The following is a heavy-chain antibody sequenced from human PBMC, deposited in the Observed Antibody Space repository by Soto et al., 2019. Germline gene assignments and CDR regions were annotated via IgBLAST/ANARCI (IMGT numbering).Heavy chain of an antibody. Sequence: SETLSLTCTVSGGSISSSSYYWGWIRQPPGKGLEWIGSIYYSGSTYYNPSLKSRVTISVDTSKNQFSLKLSSVTAADTAVYYCATHTLRYFDWLLPNKLNWFDPWGQGTLVTVSS. CDR1: GGSISSSSYY. D-gene: IGHD3-9*01. V-gene: IGHV4-39*01. J-gene: IGHJ5*02. CDR3: ATHTLRYFDWLLPNKLNWFDP. CDR2: IYYSGST.